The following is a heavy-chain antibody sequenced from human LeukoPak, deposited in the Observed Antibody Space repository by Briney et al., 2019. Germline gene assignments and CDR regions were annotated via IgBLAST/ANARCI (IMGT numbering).Heavy chain of an antibody. CDR1: GYTFTSYD. CDR2: MNPNSGNT. J-gene: IGHJ6*02. Sequence: ASVKVSCKASGYTFTSYDINWVRQATGQGREWMGWMNPNSGNTGYAQKFQGRVTKTRNTSISTAYMELSSLRSEDTAVYYCARGEYCSSTSCYTPYYYYYGMDVWGQGTTVTVSS. D-gene: IGHD2-2*02. V-gene: IGHV1-8*01. CDR3: ARGEYCSSTSCYTPYYYYYGMDV.